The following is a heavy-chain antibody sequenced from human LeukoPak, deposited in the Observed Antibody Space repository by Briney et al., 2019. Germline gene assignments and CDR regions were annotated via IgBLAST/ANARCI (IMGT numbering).Heavy chain of an antibody. CDR2: INPSGGST. Sequence: GASVKVSCKASGYTFTSYYMHWVRQAPGQGLEWMGIINPSGGSTSYAQKFQGRVTMTRDTSTSTVYMELSSLRSEDTAVYYCARAERRYGSVDYYYMDVWGKGTTVTISS. CDR1: GYTFTSYY. D-gene: IGHD3-10*01. CDR3: ARAERRYGSVDYYYMDV. V-gene: IGHV1-46*01. J-gene: IGHJ6*03.